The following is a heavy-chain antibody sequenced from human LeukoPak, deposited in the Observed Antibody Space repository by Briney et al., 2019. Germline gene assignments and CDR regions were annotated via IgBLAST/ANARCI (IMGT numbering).Heavy chain of an antibody. CDR3: TKDWGTPDC. Sequence: PGRSLRLSCTASGFTFGASAMSWVRQTPEKGREWVAFIRSKIYGETTEYAASVKGRFTISRDDSKSIAYLQMNSRKTDDTAMHYCTKDWGTPDCRGQGIRVTVPS. CDR1: GFTFGASA. D-gene: IGHD7-27*01. CDR2: IRSKIYGETT. J-gene: IGHJ4*02. V-gene: IGHV3-49*04.